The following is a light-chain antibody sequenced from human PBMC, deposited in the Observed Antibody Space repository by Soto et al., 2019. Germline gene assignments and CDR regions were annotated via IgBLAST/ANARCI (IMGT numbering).Light chain of an antibody. V-gene: IGKV1-5*01. J-gene: IGKJ3*01. Sequence: DIQMTQSPSTLSASVGDRVTITCRASQSISSWLAWYQQKPGKAPKLLIHDASSLESGVPSRFSGSGSGTEFTLTISSLQPDDFATYYCQQDHSYFTVGTGTKVDIK. CDR3: QQDHSYFT. CDR1: QSISSW. CDR2: DAS.